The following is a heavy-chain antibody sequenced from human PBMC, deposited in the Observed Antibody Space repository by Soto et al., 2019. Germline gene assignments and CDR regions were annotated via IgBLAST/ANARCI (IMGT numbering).Heavy chain of an antibody. D-gene: IGHD2-21*02. CDR2: ISAYNGNT. J-gene: IGHJ5*02. V-gene: IGHV1-18*01. CDR3: ARDKGAYCGGDCYSTWFDP. CDR1: GYTFTSYG. Sequence: QVQLVQSGAEVKKPGASVKVSCKASGYTFTSYGISWVRQAPGQGLEWMGWISAYNGNTNYAQKLQGRVTMTTDTSTSTAYMELRSLRTDDTGVYYCARDKGAYCGGDCYSTWFDPWGQGTLVTVSS.